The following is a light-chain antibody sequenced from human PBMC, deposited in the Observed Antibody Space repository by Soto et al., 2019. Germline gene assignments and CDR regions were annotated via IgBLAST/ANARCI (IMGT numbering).Light chain of an antibody. CDR1: RSDVGSYNL. V-gene: IGLV2-23*01. CDR2: EGS. Sequence: QSALTQPASLSGSPGQSITISCTGTRSDVGSYNLVSWYQQHPGKATKLMIYEGSKRPSGVPNRFSGFKSGNTASLTISGLQAEDEADYYCCSFAGSSTVFGGGTQLTVL. CDR3: CSFAGSSTV. J-gene: IGLJ2*01.